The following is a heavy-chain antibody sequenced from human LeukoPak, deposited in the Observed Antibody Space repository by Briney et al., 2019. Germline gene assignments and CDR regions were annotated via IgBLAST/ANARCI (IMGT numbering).Heavy chain of an antibody. Sequence: ASVKVSCKASGYTFTSYGISWVRQAPGQGLEWMGWISAYNGNTNYAQKLQGRVTMTTDTSTSTAYMELRSLRSDDTAVYYCAGLEYQLLDSWFDPWAREPWSPSPQ. CDR2: ISAYNGNT. V-gene: IGHV1-18*01. CDR1: GYTFTSYG. D-gene: IGHD2-2*01. J-gene: IGHJ5*02. CDR3: AGLEYQLLDSWFDP.